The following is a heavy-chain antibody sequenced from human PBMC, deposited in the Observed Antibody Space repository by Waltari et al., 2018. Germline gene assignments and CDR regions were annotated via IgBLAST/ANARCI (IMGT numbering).Heavy chain of an antibody. CDR2: IYYSGST. J-gene: IGHJ4*02. Sequence: QLQLQESGPGLVKPSETLSLTCTVSGGSISSSSYYWGWIRQPPGKGLEWIGSIYYSGSTYYNPSLKSRVTISVDTSKNQFSLKLSSVTAADTAVYYCARVPDGASVVVESGWGQGTLVTVSS. CDR3: ARVPDGASVVVESG. D-gene: IGHD2-21*01. V-gene: IGHV4-39*07. CDR1: GGSISSSSYY.